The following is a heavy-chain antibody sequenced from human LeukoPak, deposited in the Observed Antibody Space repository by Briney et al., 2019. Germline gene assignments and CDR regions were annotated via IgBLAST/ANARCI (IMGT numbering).Heavy chain of an antibody. D-gene: IGHD6-19*01. CDR3: ARGGEQWLVTQGGNWFDP. V-gene: IGHV3-15*01. CDR2: IKSKTDGGTT. J-gene: IGHJ5*02. CDR1: GFTFSNAW. Sequence: GGSLRLSCAASGFTFSNAWMSWVRQAPGKGLEWVGRIKSKTDGGTTDYAAPVKGRFTISRDNAKNSLYLQMNSLRAEDTTVYYCARGGEQWLVTQGGNWFDPWGQGTLVTVSS.